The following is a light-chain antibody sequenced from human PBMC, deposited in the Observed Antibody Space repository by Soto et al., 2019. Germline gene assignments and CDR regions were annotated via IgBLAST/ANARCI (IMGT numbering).Light chain of an antibody. CDR1: QGVSSS. J-gene: IGKJ5*01. CDR2: AAT. CDR3: QQSYSTPIT. V-gene: IGKV1-39*01. Sequence: IQLTQSPPSLSASVGETVTITCRASQGVSSSLAWYHQQPGKAPKLLIYAATTLQSGVPSRFSGSGSGTDFTLTISSLQPEDFATYYCQQSYSTPITFGQGTRLEIK.